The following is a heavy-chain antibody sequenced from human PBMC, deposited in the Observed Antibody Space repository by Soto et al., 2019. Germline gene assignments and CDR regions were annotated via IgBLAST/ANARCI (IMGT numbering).Heavy chain of an antibody. CDR1: GYTFTSYD. D-gene: IGHD2-2*01. V-gene: IGHV1-8*01. CDR2: MNPNSGNT. J-gene: IGHJ6*02. Sequence: GASVKVSCKASGYTFTSYDINWVRQATGQGLEWMGWMNPNSGNTGYAQKFQGRVTMTRNTSISTAYMELSSLRSEDTAVYYCARGGDIVVVPAAPRYYYYGMDVWGQGTTVTVS. CDR3: ARGGDIVVVPAAPRYYYYGMDV.